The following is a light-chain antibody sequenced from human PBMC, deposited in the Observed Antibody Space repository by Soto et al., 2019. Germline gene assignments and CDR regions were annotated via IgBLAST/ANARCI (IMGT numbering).Light chain of an antibody. V-gene: IGKV1-39*01. CDR1: QGISTY. CDR3: QQSYSTTWT. J-gene: IGKJ1*01. Sequence: DIQMTQSPSSLSASVGDRVTITCRASQGISTYLNLYQQKPGKAPKLLIYAASSLQSGVPSRFSGSGSETDFTLTISSLQPEDFATYSCQQSYSTTWTFGQGTKVDI. CDR2: AAS.